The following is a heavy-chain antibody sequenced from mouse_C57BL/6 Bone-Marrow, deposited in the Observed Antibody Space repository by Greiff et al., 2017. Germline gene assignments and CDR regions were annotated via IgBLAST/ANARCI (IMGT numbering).Heavy chain of an antibody. V-gene: IGHV1-80*01. CDR3: AREDSSGYGNY. Sequence: QVQLQQSGAELVKPGASVKISCKASGYAFSSYWMNWVKQRPGKGLEWIGQIYPGDGDTNYNGKFKGKATLTADKSSSTAYMQLSSLTSDDSAVYFCAREDSSGYGNYWGQGTTLTVSS. CDR2: IYPGDGDT. D-gene: IGHD3-2*02. CDR1: GYAFSSYW. J-gene: IGHJ2*01.